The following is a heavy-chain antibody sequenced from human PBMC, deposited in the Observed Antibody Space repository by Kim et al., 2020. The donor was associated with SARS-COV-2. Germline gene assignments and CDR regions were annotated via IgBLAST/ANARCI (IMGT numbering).Heavy chain of an antibody. V-gene: IGHV4-31*03. J-gene: IGHJ4*02. CDR3: ARISGITIFGVVITGPFDY. D-gene: IGHD3-3*01. Sequence: SETLSLTCTVSGGSISSGNYYWSWIRQHPGKGLEWIGYIYYSGSTYYNPSLKSRVTISVDTSKNQFSLKLSSVTVADTAVYYCARISGITIFGVVITGPFDYWGQGTLVTVSS. CDR1: GGSISSGNYY. CDR2: IYYSGST.